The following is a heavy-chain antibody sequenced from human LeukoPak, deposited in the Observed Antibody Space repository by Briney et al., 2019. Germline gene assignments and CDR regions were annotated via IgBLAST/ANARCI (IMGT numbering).Heavy chain of an antibody. D-gene: IGHD3-16*01. CDR1: DDSISDYY. Sequence: SETLSLTCTVSDDSISDYYRGWIRQPPGKGLEWIGYFHNSGTSTYNPSLKSRVTISADTSKNQFSLKLNSLTTADAAVYYCTRGAGWLIDYWGQGILVTVSS. V-gene: IGHV4-59*01. CDR3: TRGAGWLIDY. CDR2: FHNSGTS. J-gene: IGHJ4*02.